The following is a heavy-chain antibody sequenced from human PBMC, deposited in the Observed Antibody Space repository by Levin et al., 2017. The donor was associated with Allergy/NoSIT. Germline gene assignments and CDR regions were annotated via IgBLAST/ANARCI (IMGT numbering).Heavy chain of an antibody. D-gene: IGHD6-13*01. J-gene: IGHJ2*01. CDR3: ARAARSSSWYLGYFDL. Sequence: GESLKISCAASGFTFSSYDMHWVRQATGKGLEWVSAIGTAGDTYYPGSVKGRFTISRENAKNSLYLQMNSLRAGDTAVYYCARAARSSSWYLGYFDLWGRGTLVTVSS. V-gene: IGHV3-13*04. CDR1: GFTFSSYD. CDR2: IGTAGDT.